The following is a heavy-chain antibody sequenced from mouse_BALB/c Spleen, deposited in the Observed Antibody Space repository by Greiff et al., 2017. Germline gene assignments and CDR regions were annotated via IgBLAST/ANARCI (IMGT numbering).Heavy chain of an antibody. CDR2: IYPGDGDT. D-gene: IGHD2-10*02. CDR1: GYAFSSYW. J-gene: IGHJ2*01. Sequence: QVQLQQSGAELVRPGSSVKISCKASGYAFSSYWMNWVKQRPGQGLEWIGQIYPGDGDTNYNGKFKGKATLTADKSSSTAYMQLSSLTSEDSAVYFCARSEYGNYRGYFDYWGQGTTLTVSS. CDR3: ARSEYGNYRGYFDY. V-gene: IGHV1-80*01.